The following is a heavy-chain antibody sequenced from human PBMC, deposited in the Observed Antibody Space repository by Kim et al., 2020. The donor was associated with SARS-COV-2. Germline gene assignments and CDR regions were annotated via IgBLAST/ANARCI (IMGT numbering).Heavy chain of an antibody. J-gene: IGHJ2*01. CDR1: GFTVSSNY. Sequence: GGSLRLSCAASGFTVSSNYMSWVRQAPGKGLEWVSVIYSGGSTYYADSVKGRFTISRDNSKNTLYLQMNSLRAEDTAVYYCAGSLWFGDWYFDLWGRGTLVTVSS. D-gene: IGHD3-10*01. CDR2: IYSGGST. CDR3: AGSLWFGDWYFDL. V-gene: IGHV3-53*01.